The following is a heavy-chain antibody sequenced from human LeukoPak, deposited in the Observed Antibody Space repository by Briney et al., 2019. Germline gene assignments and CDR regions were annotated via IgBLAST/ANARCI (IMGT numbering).Heavy chain of an antibody. CDR2: IYYSGST. Sequence: PSETLSLTYTVSGGSISSYYWSWIRQPPGKGLEWIGYIYYSGSTNYNPSLKSRVTISVDTSKNQFSLKLSSVTAADTAVYYCARAGNYPPLVDYWGQGTLVTVSS. D-gene: IGHD4-11*01. CDR3: ARAGNYPPLVDY. J-gene: IGHJ4*02. V-gene: IGHV4-59*01. CDR1: GGSISSYY.